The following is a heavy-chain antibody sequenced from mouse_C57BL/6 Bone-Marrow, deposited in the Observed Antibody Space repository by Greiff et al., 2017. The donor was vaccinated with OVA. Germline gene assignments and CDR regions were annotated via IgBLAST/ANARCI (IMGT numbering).Heavy chain of an antibody. Sequence: VQLQQSGPELVKPGASVKISCKASGYTFTDYYMNWVKQSHGKSLEWIGDINPNNGGTSYNQKFKGKATLTVDKSSSTAYMELRSLTSEDSAVYYCARGGYGSSDVGYWGQGTTLTVSS. D-gene: IGHD1-1*01. J-gene: IGHJ2*01. CDR1: GYTFTDYY. CDR3: ARGGYGSSDVGY. V-gene: IGHV1-26*01. CDR2: INPNNGGT.